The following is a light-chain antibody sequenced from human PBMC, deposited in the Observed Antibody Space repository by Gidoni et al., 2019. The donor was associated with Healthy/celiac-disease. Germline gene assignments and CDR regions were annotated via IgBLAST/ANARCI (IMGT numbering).Light chain of an antibody. Sequence: AIRMTQSPSSFSASTGDRVTITWRASQGISSYLAWYQQKPGKAPKLLIYAASTLQSGVPSRFSGSGSGTDFTLTISCLQSEDFATYYCQQYYSYPNSFGQGTKLEIK. CDR2: AAS. CDR1: QGISSY. V-gene: IGKV1-8*01. J-gene: IGKJ2*03. CDR3: QQYYSYPNS.